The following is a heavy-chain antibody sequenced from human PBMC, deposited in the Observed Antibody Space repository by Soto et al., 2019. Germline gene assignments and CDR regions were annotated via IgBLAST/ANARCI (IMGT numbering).Heavy chain of an antibody. CDR2: IIPIFGTA. D-gene: IGHD5-18*01. CDR3: ASQIQLWLGHYYYYGMDV. Sequence: QVQLVQSGAEVKKPGSSVKVSCKASGGTFSSYAISWVRQAPGQGLEWMGGIIPIFGTANYARKFQGRVTITADESTSTAYMELSSLRSEDTAVYYCASQIQLWLGHYYYYGMDVWGQGTTVTVSS. J-gene: IGHJ6*02. CDR1: GGTFSSYA. V-gene: IGHV1-69*01.